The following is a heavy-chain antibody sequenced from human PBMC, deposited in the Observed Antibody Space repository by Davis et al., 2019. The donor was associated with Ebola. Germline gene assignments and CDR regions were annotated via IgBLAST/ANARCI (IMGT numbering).Heavy chain of an antibody. Sequence: PGGSLRLSCAASGFTVSSNYMSWVRQAPGKGLEWVSVIYSGGSTDYADSVKGRFTISRHNSNNTLYLQMNSLRAEDTAVYYCAKHYSNYVYYYYYGMDVWGQGTTVTVSS. CDR3: AKHYSNYVYYYYYGMDV. V-gene: IGHV3-53*01. CDR1: GFTVSSNY. CDR2: IYSGGST. J-gene: IGHJ6*02. D-gene: IGHD4-11*01.